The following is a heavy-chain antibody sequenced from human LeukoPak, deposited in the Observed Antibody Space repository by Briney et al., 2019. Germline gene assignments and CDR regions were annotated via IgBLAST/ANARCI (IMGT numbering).Heavy chain of an antibody. Sequence: SETLSLTCAVYGGSFSGYYWSWIRQPPGKGLEGIGEINHSGSTNYNPSLKSRVTISVDTSKNQFSLKLSSVTAADTAVYYCARRFRDSSGYYYQSNYYYYYMDVWGKGTTVTVSS. CDR2: INHSGST. J-gene: IGHJ6*03. CDR1: GGSFSGYY. V-gene: IGHV4-34*01. D-gene: IGHD3-22*01. CDR3: ARRFRDSSGYYYQSNYYYYYMDV.